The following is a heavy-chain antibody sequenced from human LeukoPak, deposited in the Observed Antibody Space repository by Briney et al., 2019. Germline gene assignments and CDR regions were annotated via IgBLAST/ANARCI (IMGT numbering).Heavy chain of an antibody. CDR3: AKDFRALHYGSGSPLDV. Sequence: GGSLRLSCAASGFTFSSYGMHWVRQAPGKGLEWVAVISYNEGSKYYADSLKGRFTISRDNSKNTLYLEMNSLRAEDTAVYYCAKDFRALHYGSGSPLDVWGQGTTVTVSS. CDR1: GFTFSSYG. CDR2: ISYNEGSK. D-gene: IGHD3-10*01. J-gene: IGHJ6*02. V-gene: IGHV3-30*18.